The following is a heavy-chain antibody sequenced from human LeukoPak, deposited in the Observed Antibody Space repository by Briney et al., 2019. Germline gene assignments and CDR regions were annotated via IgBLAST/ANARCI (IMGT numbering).Heavy chain of an antibody. V-gene: IGHV1-2*02. CDR3: ASRDGPQGGFDY. CDR1: GYTFTGYY. J-gene: IGHJ4*02. Sequence: ASVKVSCKASGYTFTGYYMHWVRQASGQRLEWMGWINPNSGGTDYAQKFQGRVTMTRDTSISTAYMELNRLRSDDTAVYYCASRDGPQGGFDYWGQGTLVTVSS. CDR2: INPNSGGT. D-gene: IGHD5-24*01.